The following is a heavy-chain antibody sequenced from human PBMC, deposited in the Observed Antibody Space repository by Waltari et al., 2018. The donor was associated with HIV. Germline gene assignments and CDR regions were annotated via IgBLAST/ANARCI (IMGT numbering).Heavy chain of an antibody. Sequence: QVQLQESGPGLVKPSQTLSLPCTASGGCHSSGSYYWSWIRQPAGKGLEWIGRIYTSGSTNYNPSLKSRVTISVDTSKNQFSLKLSSVTAADTAVYYCARGRMYDFGWFDPWGQGTLVTVSS. D-gene: IGHD3-3*01. V-gene: IGHV4-61*02. CDR1: GGCHSSGSYY. CDR3: ARGRMYDFGWFDP. J-gene: IGHJ5*02. CDR2: IYTSGST.